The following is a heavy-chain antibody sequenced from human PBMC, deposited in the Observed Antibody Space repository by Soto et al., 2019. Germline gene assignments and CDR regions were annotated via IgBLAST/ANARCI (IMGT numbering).Heavy chain of an antibody. CDR3: AREIVTAGGNNYFDP. CDR2: VYHTGDT. J-gene: IGHJ5*02. D-gene: IGHD2-21*02. CDR1: GGAVASSHW. Sequence: SETLSLTCGVSGGAVASSHWWSWVRQSPGGGLEWIGNVYHTGDTNFNPSLQSRVTISVDKSNNQFSLRLNSLTAADTAVYFCAREIVTAGGNNYFDPWGPGTLVTVSS. V-gene: IGHV4-4*02.